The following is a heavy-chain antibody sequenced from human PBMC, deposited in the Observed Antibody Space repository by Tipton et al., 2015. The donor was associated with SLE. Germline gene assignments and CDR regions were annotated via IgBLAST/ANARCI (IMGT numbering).Heavy chain of an antibody. CDR1: GFTFDDYT. J-gene: IGHJ4*02. V-gene: IGHV3-43*01. CDR2: ISWDGGST. Sequence: SLRLSCAASGFTFDDYTMHWVRQAPGKGLEWVSLISWDGGSTYYADSVKGRFTISRDNSKNTLYLQMNSLRAEDTAVYYCAKDYGHDYWGQGTLVTVSS. CDR3: AKDYGHDY. D-gene: IGHD3-10*01.